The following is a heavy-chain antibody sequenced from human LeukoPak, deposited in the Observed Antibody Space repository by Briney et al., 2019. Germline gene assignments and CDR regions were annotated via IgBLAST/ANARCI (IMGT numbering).Heavy chain of an antibody. V-gene: IGHV4-39*01. CDR3: ARNADYYYYMDV. Sequence: SETLSLTCTVSGGSISSSSYYWGWIRQPPGKGLEWIGSIYYSGSTYYNPSLKSRVTISVDTSKNQFSLRLSSVTAADTAVYYCARNADYYYYMDVWGKGTTVTISS. CDR1: GGSISSSSYY. D-gene: IGHD6-25*01. J-gene: IGHJ6*03. CDR2: IYYSGST.